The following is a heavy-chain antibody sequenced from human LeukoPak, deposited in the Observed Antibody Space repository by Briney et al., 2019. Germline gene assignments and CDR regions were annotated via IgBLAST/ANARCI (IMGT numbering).Heavy chain of an antibody. CDR2: ISSSGSTI. CDR1: GFTFSSYE. V-gene: IGHV3-48*03. CDR3: ARESGYEQFDY. D-gene: IGHD5-12*01. J-gene: IGHJ4*02. Sequence: GGSLRLSCAASGFTFSSYEMNWVRQAPGKGLEWVSYISSSGSTIYYADSVKGRFTISRDNAKNSLYLQMNSLRAEDTAVYYCARESGYEQFDYWGQGTLVTVSS.